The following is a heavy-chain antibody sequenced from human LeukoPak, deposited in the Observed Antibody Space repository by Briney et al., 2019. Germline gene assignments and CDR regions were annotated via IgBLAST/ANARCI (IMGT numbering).Heavy chain of an antibody. CDR2: IYYSGST. CDR3: ARRGRYGSGRGYFDY. Sequence: PSETLSLTCTVSGGSISSYYWSWIRQPAGKGLEWIGYIYYSGSTNYNPSLKSRVTISVDTSKNQFSLKLSSVTAADTAVYYCARRGRYGSGRGYFDYWGQGTLVTVSS. V-gene: IGHV4-59*08. D-gene: IGHD3-10*01. CDR1: GGSISSYY. J-gene: IGHJ4*02.